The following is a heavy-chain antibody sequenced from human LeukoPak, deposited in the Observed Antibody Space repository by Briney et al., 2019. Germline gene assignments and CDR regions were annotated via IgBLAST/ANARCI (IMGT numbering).Heavy chain of an antibody. J-gene: IGHJ3*02. CDR2: IYLDGDM. D-gene: IGHD3-9*01. CDR1: GFSLRTSGVG. V-gene: IGHV2-5*02. CDR3: AHRRYSDWYRNAFDI. Sequence: SAPTLVKPTQALTLTSTFSGFSLRTSGVGVGWIRQPPGKALEWLALIYLDGDMRYITSLKSRLTITKDTSKNQVVLTMTNMDPVDTATYYCAHRRYSDWYRNAFDIWGQGTMVTVSS.